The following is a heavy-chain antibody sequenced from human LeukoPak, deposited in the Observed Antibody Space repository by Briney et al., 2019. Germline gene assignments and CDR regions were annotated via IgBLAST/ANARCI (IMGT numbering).Heavy chain of an antibody. CDR2: IYYSGST. CDR1: GGSISSYY. J-gene: IGHJ4*02. CDR3: ARDYCSSTSCYWHYFDY. V-gene: IGHV4-39*07. Sequence: SETLSLTCTVSGGSISSYYWSWLRQPPGKGLEWIGSIYYSGSTYYNPSLKSRVTISVDTSKNQFSLKLSSVTAADTAVYYCARDYCSSTSCYWHYFDYWGQGTLVTVSS. D-gene: IGHD2-2*01.